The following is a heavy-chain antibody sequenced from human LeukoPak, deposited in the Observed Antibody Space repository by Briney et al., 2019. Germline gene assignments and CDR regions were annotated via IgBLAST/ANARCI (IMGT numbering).Heavy chain of an antibody. CDR1: GFTVNSNY. Sequence: GGSLRLSCAASGFTVNSNYMSWVRQAPGKGLEWVSGINWNGGSTDYADSVKGRFTISRDNGKNSLYLQMNSLRAEDTAFYYCARRIYYFDYWGQGTLVTVSS. V-gene: IGHV3-20*04. D-gene: IGHD2/OR15-2a*01. J-gene: IGHJ4*02. CDR2: INWNGGST. CDR3: ARRIYYFDY.